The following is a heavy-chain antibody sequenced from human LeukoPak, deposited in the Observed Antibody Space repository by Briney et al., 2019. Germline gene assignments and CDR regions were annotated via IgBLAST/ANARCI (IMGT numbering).Heavy chain of an antibody. D-gene: IGHD2-21*02. J-gene: IGHJ4*02. V-gene: IGHV3-7*01. CDR1: GFTFRNFG. CDR3: ARDGCGGDCPFDY. CDR2: IMQDGSEQ. Sequence: GGSLRLSCAASGFTFRNFGMSWVRQAPGKGLEWVANIMQDGSEQYYMGFMKRRFTISRDNAKNSLYLQMNSLRVEDTAVYYCARDGCGGDCPFDYWGQGTLVTVSS.